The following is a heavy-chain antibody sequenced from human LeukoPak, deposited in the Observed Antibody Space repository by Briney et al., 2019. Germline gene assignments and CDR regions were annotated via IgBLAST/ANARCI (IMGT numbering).Heavy chain of an antibody. CDR1: GFTFSSYA. CDR2: ISNSGGST. J-gene: IGHJ4*02. V-gene: IGHV3-23*01. Sequence: GGSLRLSCAASGFTFSSYAMSWVRQAPGKGLEWVSGISNSGGSTYYGDSVKGRFTISRDNSKNTLYLQMNSLRAEDTALYYCAKAYNSGWYYFDYWGQGTLVIVSS. CDR3: AKAYNSGWYYFDY. D-gene: IGHD6-19*01.